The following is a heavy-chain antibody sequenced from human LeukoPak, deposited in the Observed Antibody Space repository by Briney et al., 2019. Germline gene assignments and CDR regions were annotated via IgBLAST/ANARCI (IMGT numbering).Heavy chain of an antibody. CDR1: GGSISNFY. D-gene: IGHD4-17*01. Sequence: SETLSLTCTVSGGSISNFYWSWIRQPPGKGLEWIGYIYYSGTTNYNPSLKSRVTMSVDTSKNQFSLKLSSVTAADTAVYYCAREDPQTTVPEGMDVWGQGTTVTVPS. V-gene: IGHV4-59*01. CDR3: AREDPQTTVPEGMDV. J-gene: IGHJ6*02. CDR2: IYYSGTT.